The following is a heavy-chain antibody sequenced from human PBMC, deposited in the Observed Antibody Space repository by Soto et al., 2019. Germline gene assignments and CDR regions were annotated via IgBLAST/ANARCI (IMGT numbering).Heavy chain of an antibody. V-gene: IGHV3-21*01. CDR3: ARASYGSGSYSIWGPFDY. Sequence: EVQLVESGGGLVKPGGSLRLSCAASGFTFSSYSMNWVRQAPGKGLEWVSSISSSSSYIYYADSVKGRFTISRDNAKNSLYLQMNSLRAEDTAVYYCARASYGSGSYSIWGPFDYWGKGTLVTVSS. CDR1: GFTFSSYS. D-gene: IGHD3-10*01. J-gene: IGHJ4*02. CDR2: ISSSSSYI.